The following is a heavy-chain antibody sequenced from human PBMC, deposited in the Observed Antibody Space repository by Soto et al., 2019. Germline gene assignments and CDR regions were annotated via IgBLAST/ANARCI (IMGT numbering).Heavy chain of an antibody. V-gene: IGHV4-4*02. CDR2: IYRTGST. CDR3: ASRDPGTSVDY. Sequence: SETLSLTCAVSGGSFTSNNWWTWVRQPPGQGLEWIGEIYRTGSTNYNPALKSRFTISLDKSENQFSLKVTSLTAADTAVYYCASRDPGTSVDYWGQGTLVTVPQ. J-gene: IGHJ4*02. CDR1: GGSFTSNNW. D-gene: IGHD1-7*01.